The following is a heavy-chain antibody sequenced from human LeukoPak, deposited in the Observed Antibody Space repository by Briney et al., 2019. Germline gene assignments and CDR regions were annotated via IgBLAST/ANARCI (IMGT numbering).Heavy chain of an antibody. Sequence: GGSLRLSCAASGFTFSSYGMHWVRQAPGKGLEWVAFIRYDGSNKYYADSVKGRFTISRDNSKNTLYLQMNSLRAEDTAVYYCAKEGRPYAPKYYFDYWGQGTLVTVSS. CDR1: GFTFSSYG. V-gene: IGHV3-30*02. D-gene: IGHD3-16*01. J-gene: IGHJ4*02. CDR2: IRYDGSNK. CDR3: AKEGRPYAPKYYFDY.